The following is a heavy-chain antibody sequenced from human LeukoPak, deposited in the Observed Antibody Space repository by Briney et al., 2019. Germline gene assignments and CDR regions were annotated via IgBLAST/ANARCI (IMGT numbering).Heavy chain of an antibody. J-gene: IGHJ4*02. D-gene: IGHD3-10*01. CDR1: GGSISSGDYY. CDR2: IYYSGST. CDR3: ARLWFGELLSFDY. Sequence: SETLSLTCTVSGGSISSGDYYWSWIRQPPGKGLEWIGYIYYSGSTYYNPSLKSRVTISVDTSKNHVSLKLSSVTAADTAVYYCARLWFGELLSFDYWGQGNLVTVSS. V-gene: IGHV4-30-4*08.